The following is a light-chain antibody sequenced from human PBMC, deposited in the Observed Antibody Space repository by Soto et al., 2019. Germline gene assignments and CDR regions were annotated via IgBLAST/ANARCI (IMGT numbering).Light chain of an antibody. CDR3: QQYNSYSPT. V-gene: IGKV1-5*03. CDR1: QSISSY. J-gene: IGKJ1*01. CDR2: KAS. Sequence: DIQMTQSPSALSASVGDRVTITCRASQSISSYLNWYQQKPGKAPKLLIYKASSLESGVPSRFSGSGSGTEFTLTISSLQPDDSATYYCQQYNSYSPTFGQRTKVDIK.